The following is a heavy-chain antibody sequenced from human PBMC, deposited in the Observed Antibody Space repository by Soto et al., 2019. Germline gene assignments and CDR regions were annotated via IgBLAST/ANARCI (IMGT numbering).Heavy chain of an antibody. CDR1: GASISSSY. D-gene: IGHD4-4*01. Sequence: SETLSLTCTVSGASISSSYWSWIRQSPGKGLEWIGYVYYSGSTNYNPSLKSRVTISVDTSKNQFSLKLSSVTAADTAVYYCARALTTPYYFDYWGQGTLVTVSS. CDR2: VYYSGST. V-gene: IGHV4-59*01. CDR3: ARALTTPYYFDY. J-gene: IGHJ4*02.